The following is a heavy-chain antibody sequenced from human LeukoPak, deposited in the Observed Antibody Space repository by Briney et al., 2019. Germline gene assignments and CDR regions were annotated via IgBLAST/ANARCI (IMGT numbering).Heavy chain of an antibody. V-gene: IGHV3-11*01. Sequence: PGGSLRLSCAAYGFTFSDYYMSWIRQAPGKGLKWVSYISSSGSTIYYADSVKGRFTISRDNAKNSLYLQMNSLRAEVTAVYYCSRDVPSFSLADAFDIWGQGTMVTVSS. CDR3: SRDVPSFSLADAFDI. D-gene: IGHD3-16*01. CDR2: ISSSGSTI. CDR1: GFTFSDYY. J-gene: IGHJ3*02.